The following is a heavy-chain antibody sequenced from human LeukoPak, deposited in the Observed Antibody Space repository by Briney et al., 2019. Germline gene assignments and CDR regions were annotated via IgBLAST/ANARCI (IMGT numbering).Heavy chain of an antibody. CDR2: ISWNSGSI. Sequence: GGSLRLSCAASGFTFSSYAMSWVRQAPGKGLEWVSGISWNSGSIGYADSVKGRFTISRDNAKNSLYLQMNSLRAEDTALYYCAKAEGYSSSWYAFDYWGQGTLVTVSS. J-gene: IGHJ4*02. D-gene: IGHD6-13*01. V-gene: IGHV3-9*01. CDR1: GFTFSSYA. CDR3: AKAEGYSSSWYAFDY.